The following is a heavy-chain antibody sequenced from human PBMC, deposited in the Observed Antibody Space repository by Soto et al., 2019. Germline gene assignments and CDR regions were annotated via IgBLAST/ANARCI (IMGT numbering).Heavy chain of an antibody. Sequence: LSLTCAVSGGSISSSNWWSWVRQPPGKGLEWIGEIYHSGSTNYNPSLKSRVTISVDKSKNQFSLKLSSVTAADTAVYYCASAVPAAMGVGYYYYYGMDVWGQGTTVTVSS. CDR2: IYHSGST. J-gene: IGHJ6*02. CDR3: ASAVPAAMGVGYYYYYGMDV. D-gene: IGHD2-2*01. CDR1: GGSISSSNW. V-gene: IGHV4-4*02.